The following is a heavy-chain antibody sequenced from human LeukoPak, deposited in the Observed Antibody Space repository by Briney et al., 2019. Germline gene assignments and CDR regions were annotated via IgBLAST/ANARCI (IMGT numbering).Heavy chain of an antibody. CDR3: VRQYNSSWLQFFDY. J-gene: IGHJ4*02. CDR2: IKQDGSAK. V-gene: IGHV3-7*04. D-gene: IGHD6-13*01. CDR1: GLTFSDYW. Sequence: PGGSLRLSCAAAGLTFSDYWMTWVRQAPGKGLEWVANIKQDGSAKYYVDSVQGRFTISRDNAKNSLHLQMNSLKAEDTAISYCVRQYNSSWLQFFDYWGQGTLVTVSS.